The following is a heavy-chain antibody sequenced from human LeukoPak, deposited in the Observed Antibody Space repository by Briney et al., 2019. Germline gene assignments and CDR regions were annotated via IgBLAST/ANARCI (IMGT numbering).Heavy chain of an antibody. CDR1: GYTFTSYG. V-gene: IGHV1-18*01. CDR2: ISAYNGNT. D-gene: IGHD3-16*02. J-gene: IGHJ4*02. CDR3: ARDSGVHYDYVWGSYRPFDY. Sequence: ASVKVSCKASGYTFTSYGISWVRQAPGQGLEWMGWISAYNGNTNYAQKLQGRVTMTTDTSTSTAYMEPRSLRSDDTAVYYCARDSGVHYDYVWGSYRPFDYWGQGTLVTVSS.